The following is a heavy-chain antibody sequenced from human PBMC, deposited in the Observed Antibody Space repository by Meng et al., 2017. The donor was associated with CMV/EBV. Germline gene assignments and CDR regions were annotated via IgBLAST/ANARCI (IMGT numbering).Heavy chain of an antibody. D-gene: IGHD6-19*01. CDR1: GYTFTGYY. CDR2: INPNSGGT. CDR3: ASAGKSPVAGTSRGNYFDY. J-gene: IGHJ4*02. Sequence: ASVKVSCKASGYTFTGYYMHWVRQAPGQGLEWMGWINPNSGGTNYAQKFQGRVTMTRDTSISTAYMELRRLRSDDTAGYYCASAGKSPVAGTSRGNYFDYWGQGTLVTVSS. V-gene: IGHV1-2*02.